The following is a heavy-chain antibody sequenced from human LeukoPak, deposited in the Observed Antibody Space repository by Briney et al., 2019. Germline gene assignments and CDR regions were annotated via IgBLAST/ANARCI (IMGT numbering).Heavy chain of an antibody. D-gene: IGHD3-22*01. CDR2: IKQDGSEK. CDR3: AKGDYYDSSGYLGY. V-gene: IGHV3-7*01. CDR1: GFTFSSYW. J-gene: IGHJ4*02. Sequence: GGSLRLSCAASGFTFSSYWMSWVRQAPGKGLEWVANIKQDGSEKYYADSVKGRFTISRDNSKNTLYLQMNSLRAEDTAVYYCAKGDYYDSSGYLGYWGQGTLVTVSS.